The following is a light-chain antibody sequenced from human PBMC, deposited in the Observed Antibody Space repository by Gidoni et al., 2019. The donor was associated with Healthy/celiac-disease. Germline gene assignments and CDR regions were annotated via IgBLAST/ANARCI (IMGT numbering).Light chain of an antibody. CDR2: AAS. CDR1: RAVNNW. J-gene: IGKJ5*01. V-gene: IGKV1-12*01. CDR3: QQANSCPIT. Sequence: DIQMTQSPSSVSASVGDSVTITCRASRAVNNWLAWYQQKPGKAPKLLIYAASTLQSGVPSRFSGSGSGTDFTLTISSLQPEDFATYYCQQANSCPITFGQGTRLEIK.